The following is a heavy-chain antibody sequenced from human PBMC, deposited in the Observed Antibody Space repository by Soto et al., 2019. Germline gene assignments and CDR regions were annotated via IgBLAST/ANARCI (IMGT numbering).Heavy chain of an antibody. D-gene: IGHD2-15*01. CDR2: INAGNGNT. V-gene: IGHV1-3*01. J-gene: IGHJ3*02. Sequence: QVQLVQSGAEVKKPGASVKVSCKASGYTFTSYAMHWVRQAPGQRLEWMGWINAGNGNTKYSQKFQGRVTITRDTSASTADRELGSLRSEDTAVYYCARRSGVAGDDAFDIWGQGTMVTVSS. CDR1: GYTFTSYA. CDR3: ARRSGVAGDDAFDI.